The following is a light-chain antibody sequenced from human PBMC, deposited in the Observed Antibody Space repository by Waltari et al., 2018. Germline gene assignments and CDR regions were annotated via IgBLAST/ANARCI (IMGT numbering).Light chain of an antibody. J-gene: IGKJ1*01. CDR1: QIVTSNS. V-gene: IGKV3-20*01. Sequence: EIVLTQSPGTLSLSPGERATLSCRASQIVTSNSLAWYQQKPGQAPGLIIDDSGNRAAGIPDRFSGSGSGTVFTLTIIRLEPEDVAVYYCQQYGSSPRTFGQGTKVEL. CDR3: QQYGSSPRT. CDR2: DSG.